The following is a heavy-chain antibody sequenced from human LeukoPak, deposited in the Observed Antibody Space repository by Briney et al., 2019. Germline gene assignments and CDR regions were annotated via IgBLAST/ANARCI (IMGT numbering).Heavy chain of an antibody. V-gene: IGHV4-39*01. CDR2: IYYSGST. D-gene: IGHD2-15*01. Sequence: SETLSLTCTVSGGSISSSSYYWGWIRQPPGKGLEWIGSIYYSGSTYYNPSLKSRVTISVDTSKNQFSLKLSSVTAADTAVYYCARLPSTPYNWLDPWGQGTLVTVSS. CDR1: GGSISSSSYY. J-gene: IGHJ5*02. CDR3: ARLPSTPYNWLDP.